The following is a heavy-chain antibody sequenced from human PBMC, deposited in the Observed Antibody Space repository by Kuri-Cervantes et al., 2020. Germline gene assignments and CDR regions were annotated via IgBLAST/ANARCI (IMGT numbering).Heavy chain of an antibody. J-gene: IGHJ4*02. CDR3: ATSGEYGDFDY. Sequence: ESLKISCAASGFTFSSYGMHWVRQAPGKGLEWVSYISSSGSTIYYADSVKGRFTISRDNSKNTLYLQMNSLRAEDTAVYYCATSGEYGDFDYWGQGTLVTVSS. D-gene: IGHD3-10*01. CDR1: GFTFSSYG. CDR2: ISSSGSTI. V-gene: IGHV3-48*01.